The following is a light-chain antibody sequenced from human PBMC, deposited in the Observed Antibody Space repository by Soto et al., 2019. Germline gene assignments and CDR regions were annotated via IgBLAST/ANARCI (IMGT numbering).Light chain of an antibody. J-gene: IGLJ3*02. CDR3: ATWDDSLSGWV. Sequence: QSVLTQPNSASGTPGQRVTISCSGTNSNLGSNFVYWYQHLPGTTPKLLVFSYNQRPSGVPDRFSGSKSGSSASLAISGLRSEDEADYYCATWDDSLSGWVFGGGTKLTVL. CDR2: SYN. V-gene: IGLV1-47*02. CDR1: NSNLGSNF.